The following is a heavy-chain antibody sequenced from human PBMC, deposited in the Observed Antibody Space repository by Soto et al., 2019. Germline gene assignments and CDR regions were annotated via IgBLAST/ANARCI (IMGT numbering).Heavy chain of an antibody. CDR3: ARRAEGGYNCGS. CDR2: IDAGNGNT. Sequence: QVQLVQSGAEVKKPGASVKVSCKASGYTFTSYAMHWVRQAPGQRLEWMGWIDAGNGNTKYSQKFQGRGTMTRDTSASTDYMELSSLRSEDATVYYCARRAEGGYNCGSWAQGTLVTVSS. J-gene: IGHJ5*02. V-gene: IGHV1-3*01. CDR1: GYTFTSYA. D-gene: IGHD6-25*01.